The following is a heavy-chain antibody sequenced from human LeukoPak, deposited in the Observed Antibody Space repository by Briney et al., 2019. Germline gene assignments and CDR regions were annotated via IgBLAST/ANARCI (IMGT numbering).Heavy chain of an antibody. CDR3: AKDKYSGYQPTPFDY. J-gene: IGHJ4*02. CDR1: GLTFSNFA. Sequence: GESLKISCAASGLTFSNFAMSWVRQAPGKGLEWVAGISGSAGRTYYADSVKGRFTISRDNSKNTLYLQMNSLRAEDTAFYHCAKDKYSGYQPTPFDYWGQGTLATVSS. CDR2: ISGSAGRT. V-gene: IGHV3-23*01. D-gene: IGHD5-12*01.